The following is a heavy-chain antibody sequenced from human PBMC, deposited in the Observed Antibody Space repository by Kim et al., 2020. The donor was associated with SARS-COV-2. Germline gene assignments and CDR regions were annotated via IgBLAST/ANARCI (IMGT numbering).Heavy chain of an antibody. D-gene: IGHD6-13*01. J-gene: IGHJ6*04. Sequence: SETLSLTCTVSGGSISSSSYYWGWIRQPTGKGLEWIGSIYYRGSTYYNPFLKSRVTISVYTSKNQFSLKLSSVTAADTDVYYCAGRLWAAAGRFYYSGMDLWGEGTTVTVSS. CDR3: AGRLWAAAGRFYYSGMDL. CDR1: GGSISSSSYY. V-gene: IGHV4-39*01. CDR2: IYYRGST.